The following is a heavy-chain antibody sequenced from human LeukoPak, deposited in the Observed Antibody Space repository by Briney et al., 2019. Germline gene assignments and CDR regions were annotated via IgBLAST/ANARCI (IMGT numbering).Heavy chain of an antibody. CDR3: ARLGEAGREGAAFAI. CDR1: GFTVSRSY. D-gene: IGHD6-19*01. V-gene: IGHV3-66*04. J-gene: IGHJ3*02. CDR2: FYSGGNT. Sequence: GGSLRLSCAASGFTVSRSYMSWVRQAPGKGLEWVSAFYSGGNTYYADSVKGRFTISRDDSKNTLYLQMNSLRAEDTAVYYCARLGEAGREGAAFAIWGQGTLVTVSS.